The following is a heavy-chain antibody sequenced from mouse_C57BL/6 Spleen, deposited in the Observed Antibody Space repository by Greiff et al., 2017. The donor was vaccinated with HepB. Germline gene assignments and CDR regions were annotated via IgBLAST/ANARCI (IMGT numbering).Heavy chain of an antibody. CDR3: ARNYDSYYYAMDY. CDR1: GFSLTSYA. J-gene: IGHJ4*01. Sequence: VKLVESGPGLVAPSQSLSITCTVSGFSLTSYAISWVRQPPGKGLEWLGVIWTGGGTNYNSALKSRLSISKDNSKSQVFLKMNSLQTDDTARYYCARNYDSYYYAMDYWGQGTSVTVSS. V-gene: IGHV2-9-1*01. CDR2: IWTGGGT. D-gene: IGHD2-4*01.